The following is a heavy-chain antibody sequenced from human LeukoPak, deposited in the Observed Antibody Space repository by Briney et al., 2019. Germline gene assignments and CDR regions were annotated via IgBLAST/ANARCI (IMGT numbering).Heavy chain of an antibody. J-gene: IGHJ4*02. CDR1: GGSISSGGYY. CDR3: AASDYYGSGSHSFDY. Sequence: PSETLSLTCTVSGGSISSGGYYWSWIRQHPGKGLEWIGYIYYSGSTYYNPSLKSRVTISVDTSKNQFSLKLSSVTAADTAVYYRAASDYYGSGSHSFDYWGQGTLVTVSS. V-gene: IGHV4-31*03. D-gene: IGHD3-10*01. CDR2: IYYSGST.